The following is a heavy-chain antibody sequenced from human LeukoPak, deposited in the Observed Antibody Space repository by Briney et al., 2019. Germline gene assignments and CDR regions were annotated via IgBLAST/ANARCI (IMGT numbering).Heavy chain of an antibody. D-gene: IGHD6-13*01. CDR1: GYTFTSYG. J-gene: IGHJ5*02. CDR2: ISTYEANK. CDR3: ARDGRGHWDTSRWYLGNWFDP. V-gene: IGHV1-18*01. Sequence: ASVTVSCKASGYTFTSYGINWVRQAPGQGLEWMGWISTYEANKEYAQKLQGRVTITTETNKRTAYMEERSLRDDAAAVYYCARDGRGHWDTSRWYLGNWFDPWGQGTLVTVSS.